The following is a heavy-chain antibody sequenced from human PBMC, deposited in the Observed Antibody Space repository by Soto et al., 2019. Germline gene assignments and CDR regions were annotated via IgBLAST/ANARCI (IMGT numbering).Heavy chain of an antibody. CDR3: ARDPRSGSYYYDGMDV. Sequence: GGSLRLSCAASGFTVSSNYMSWVRQAPGKGLEWVSVIYSGGSTYYADSVKGRFTISRDNSKNTLYLQMNSLRAEDTAVYYCARDPRSGSYYYDGMDVWGQGTTVTVSS. CDR2: IYSGGST. D-gene: IGHD1-26*01. J-gene: IGHJ6*02. CDR1: GFTVSSNY. V-gene: IGHV3-66*01.